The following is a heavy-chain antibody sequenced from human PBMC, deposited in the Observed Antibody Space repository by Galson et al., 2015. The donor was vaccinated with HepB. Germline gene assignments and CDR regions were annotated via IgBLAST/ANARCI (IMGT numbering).Heavy chain of an antibody. J-gene: IGHJ4*02. CDR2: ISSTSSYI. CDR1: GFTFSDYY. Sequence: SLRLSCAASGFTFSDYYMSWIRQAPGKGLEWVSYISSTSSYINYADSVKGRFTISRDNAKNSLYLQMNSLRAEDTAVYYCARNGPKGVADEFVLMVYAMADYWGQGTLVTVSS. V-gene: IGHV3-11*03. CDR3: ARNGPKGVADEFVLMVYAMADY. D-gene: IGHD2-8*01.